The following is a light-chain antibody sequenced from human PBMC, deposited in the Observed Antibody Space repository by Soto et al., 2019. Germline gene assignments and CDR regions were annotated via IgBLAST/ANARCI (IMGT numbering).Light chain of an antibody. CDR1: SSNIGAGYD. J-gene: IGLJ1*01. V-gene: IGLV1-40*01. CDR2: GNS. Sequence: QSVLTQPPSVSGAPGQRVTISCTGSSSNIGAGYDVHWYQQLPGTAPKLLSYGNSNRPSGVPDRFSGSKSGTSAALAITGLQDEDEADYYCQSYDSRLSGYVFGTGTKLTVL. CDR3: QSYDSRLSGYV.